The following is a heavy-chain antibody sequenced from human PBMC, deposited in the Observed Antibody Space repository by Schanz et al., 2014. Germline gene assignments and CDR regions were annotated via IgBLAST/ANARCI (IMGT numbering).Heavy chain of an antibody. Sequence: VYLVESGGDLVKPGGSLRLSCTASRIIFGTYSMNWIRQTPKGLEWVSGMSWNAGSLGYGDSVKGRFTISRDNAKNSLYLQMNSLRAEDTALYYCARDTAQSCIGPSCFEYFQHWGQGALVTVSS. CDR2: MSWNAGSL. CDR1: RIIFGTYS. CDR3: ARDTAQSCIGPSCFEYFQH. D-gene: IGHD2-2*01. J-gene: IGHJ1*01. V-gene: IGHV3-9*01.